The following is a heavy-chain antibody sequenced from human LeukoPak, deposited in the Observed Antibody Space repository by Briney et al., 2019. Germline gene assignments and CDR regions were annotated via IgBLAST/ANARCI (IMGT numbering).Heavy chain of an antibody. CDR3: ARDLTIVGGVSDPRIRGH. V-gene: IGHV1-2*02. Sequence: ASVKVSCKASGYTFTGYYMHWVRQAPGQGLEWMGWINCNSGGTKYEQKFRGRVSMSRDTSISTAYLELSRLRSDDTAVYYCARDLTIVGGVSDPRIRGHWGQGTLVTVSS. D-gene: IGHD3-3*01. CDR2: INCNSGGT. CDR1: GYTFTGYY. J-gene: IGHJ4*02.